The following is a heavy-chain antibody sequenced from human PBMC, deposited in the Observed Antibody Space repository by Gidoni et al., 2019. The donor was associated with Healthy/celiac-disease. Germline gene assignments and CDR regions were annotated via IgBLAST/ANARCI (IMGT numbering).Heavy chain of an antibody. V-gene: IGHV1-69*04. CDR3: ASGYSYGTYYYYGMDV. CDR1: GGTFSSYA. Sequence: QVQLVQSGAEVRKPGSALKLSCQASGGTFSSYAISWVRQAPGQGLEWMGRIIRILGIANYAQKFQGRVTITADKSTSTAYMELSSLRSEDTAVYYCASGYSYGTYYYYGMDVWGQGTTVTVSS. D-gene: IGHD5-18*01. J-gene: IGHJ6*02. CDR2: IIRILGIA.